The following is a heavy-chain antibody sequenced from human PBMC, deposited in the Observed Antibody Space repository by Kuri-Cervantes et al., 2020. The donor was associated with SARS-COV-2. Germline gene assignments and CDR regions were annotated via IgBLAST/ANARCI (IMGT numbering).Heavy chain of an antibody. J-gene: IGHJ4*02. V-gene: IGHV2-70*04. CDR2: IDWDDDK. CDR3: VRIRAATVIADY. Sequence: SGPTLVKPTQTLTLTCTFSGFSLSTSGMRVSWIRQPPGKALEWLARIDWDDDKYYKTSLNTRLSISKDTSKDQVVLTMTNMDPVDTATYYCVRIRAATVIADYWGRGTLVTVSS. CDR1: GFSLSTSGMR. D-gene: IGHD4-11*01.